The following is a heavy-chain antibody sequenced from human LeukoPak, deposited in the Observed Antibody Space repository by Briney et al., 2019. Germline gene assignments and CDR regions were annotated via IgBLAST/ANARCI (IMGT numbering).Heavy chain of an antibody. CDR2: INPSGGST. J-gene: IGHJ6*03. V-gene: IGHV1-46*01. CDR1: GYTFTSYY. CDR3: ARGTWTLYYYYYYMDV. Sequence: ASVEVSCKASGYTFTSYYMHWVRQAPGQGLEWMGIINPSGGSTSYAQKFQGRVTMTRDMSTSTVYMELSSLRSEDTAVYYCARGTWTLYYYYYYMDVWGKGTTVTVSS. D-gene: IGHD3/OR15-3a*01.